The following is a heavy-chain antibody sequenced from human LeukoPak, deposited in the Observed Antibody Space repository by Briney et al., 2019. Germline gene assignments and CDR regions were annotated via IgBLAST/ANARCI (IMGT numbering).Heavy chain of an antibody. D-gene: IGHD3-3*01. CDR2: IKQDGGEK. Sequence: PGGSLRLSCAASGFTFSNYWMSWVRQAPGKGLEWVANIKQDGGEKYYVDSVKGRFTISRDNAKNSLYLQMNSLRAEDTAVYYCARVSTYYDFWSGHYYFDYWGQGTVVTVSS. V-gene: IGHV3-7*01. J-gene: IGHJ4*02. CDR1: GFTFSNYW. CDR3: ARVSTYYDFWSGHYYFDY.